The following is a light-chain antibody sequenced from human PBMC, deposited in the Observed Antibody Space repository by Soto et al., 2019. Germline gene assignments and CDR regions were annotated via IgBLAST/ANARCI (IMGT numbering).Light chain of an antibody. Sequence: DIVRTQSPATLSVSPGERFTLSCMASQSVSSRLAWYQQKPGKAPKLLIYDAYNLESGVTSRFSGSGSGTEFTLTISSLQPDDFATYYCQPYNSYSEAVGPGTKVEIK. J-gene: IGKJ1*01. V-gene: IGKV1-5*01. CDR1: QSVSSR. CDR3: QPYNSYSEA. CDR2: DAY.